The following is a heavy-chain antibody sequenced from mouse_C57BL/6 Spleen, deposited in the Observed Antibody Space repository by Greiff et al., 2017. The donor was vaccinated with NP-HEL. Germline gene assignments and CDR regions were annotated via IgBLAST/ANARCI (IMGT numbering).Heavy chain of an antibody. CDR2: INPNNGGT. Sequence: EVQLQQSGPELVKPGASVKMSCKASGYTFTDYHMHWVKQSHGKSLEWIGYINPNNGGTSYNQKFKGKATLTVNKSSSTAYMELRSLTSEDSAVYYCARCPYYYGSSIYWYFDVWGTGTTVTVSS. V-gene: IGHV1-22*01. CDR1: GYTFTDYH. CDR3: ARCPYYYGSSIYWYFDV. J-gene: IGHJ1*03. D-gene: IGHD1-1*01.